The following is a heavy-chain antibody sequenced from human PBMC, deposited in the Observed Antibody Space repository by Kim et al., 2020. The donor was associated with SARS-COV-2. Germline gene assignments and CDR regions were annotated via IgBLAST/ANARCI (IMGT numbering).Heavy chain of an antibody. J-gene: IGHJ3*02. CDR3: AREAYDSSGHDAFDI. V-gene: IGHV3-53*04. D-gene: IGHD3-22*01. Sequence: SVKGRFTISRHNSKNTLYLQMNRLRAEDTAVYYCAREAYDSSGHDAFDIWGQGTMVTVSS.